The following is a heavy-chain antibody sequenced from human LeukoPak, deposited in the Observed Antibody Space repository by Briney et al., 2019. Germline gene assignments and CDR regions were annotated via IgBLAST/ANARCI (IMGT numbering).Heavy chain of an antibody. CDR1: GGSFSGYY. CDR2: IYYSGST. D-gene: IGHD3-22*01. J-gene: IGHJ4*02. CDR3: TRVPGLLPDFDS. V-gene: IGHV4-34*11. Sequence: SETLSLTCAVYGGSFSGYYWGWIRQPPGKGLEWIGSIYYSGSTYYNPSLKSRVTISVDTSKNQFSLNLSSVTAADTALYYCTRVPGLLPDFDSWGQGTLVTVSS.